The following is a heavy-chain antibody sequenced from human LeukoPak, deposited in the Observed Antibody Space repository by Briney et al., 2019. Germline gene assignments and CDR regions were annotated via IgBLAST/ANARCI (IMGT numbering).Heavy chain of an antibody. D-gene: IGHD3-3*01. J-gene: IGHJ5*02. V-gene: IGHV1-18*01. CDR1: GYTFTSYG. CDR2: ISACNGNT. Sequence: ASVTVSCKASGYTFTSYGIGWVRQAPGQGLEWIGWISACNGNTNYAQKLQGRVTMTTDTSTSTAYMELRSLRSDDTAVYYCARDVGYQAYYDFWSGYYSVPWFDPWGQGTLVTVSS. CDR3: ARDVGYQAYYDFWSGYYSVPWFDP.